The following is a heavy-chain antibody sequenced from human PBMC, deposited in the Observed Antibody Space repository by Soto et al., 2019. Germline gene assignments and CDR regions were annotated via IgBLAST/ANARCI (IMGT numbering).Heavy chain of an antibody. CDR1: GGSISSSNW. CDR2: IYHSGST. Sequence: QVQLQESGPGLVKPSGTLSLTCAVSGGSISSSNWWSWVRQPPGKGLEWIGEIYHSGSTNYNPSLKGRVTISVDKPKNQFSLKLSSVTAADTAVYYCARVYCTNGVCYKGKEGYNWFDPWGQGTLVTVSS. V-gene: IGHV4-4*02. CDR3: ARVYCTNGVCYKGKEGYNWFDP. D-gene: IGHD2-8*01. J-gene: IGHJ5*02.